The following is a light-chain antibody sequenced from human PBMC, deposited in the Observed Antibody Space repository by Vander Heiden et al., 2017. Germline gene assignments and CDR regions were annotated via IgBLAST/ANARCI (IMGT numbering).Light chain of an antibody. CDR2: KDS. CDR3: QSADSSGFWV. J-gene: IGLJ3*02. Sequence: SYELTQPPSVSVSPGQTARITCSGDALPKQYAYWYQQKPGQAPVLVIYKDSERPSGIPERFSGSSSGTTVTLTFSGVQAEDEADYYCQSADSSGFWVFGGGTKLTVL. V-gene: IGLV3-25*03. CDR1: ALPKQY.